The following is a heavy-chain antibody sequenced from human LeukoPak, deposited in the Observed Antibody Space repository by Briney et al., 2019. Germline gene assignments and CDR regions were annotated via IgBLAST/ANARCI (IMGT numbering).Heavy chain of an antibody. CDR2: ISYDGSNK. J-gene: IGHJ4*02. Sequence: GGSLRLSCAASGFTFSSYGMHWVRQAPGKGLEWVAFISYDGSNKYYADSVKGRFTISRDNSKNTLYLQMNSLRAEDTAVYYCASESSKYCSSTSCRRFDYWGQGTLVTVSS. D-gene: IGHD2-2*01. CDR1: GFTFSSYG. CDR3: ASESSKYCSSTSCRRFDY. V-gene: IGHV3-30*19.